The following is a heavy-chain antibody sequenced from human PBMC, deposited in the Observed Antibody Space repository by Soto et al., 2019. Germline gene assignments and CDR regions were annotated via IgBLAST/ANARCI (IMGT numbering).Heavy chain of an antibody. CDR1: GFSLSTSGVG. J-gene: IGHJ4*02. CDR2: IYWDDDK. D-gene: IGHD5-18*01. Sequence: QITLKESGPTLVKPTQTLTLTCTFSGFSLSTSGVGVGWIRQPPGKALEWLALIYWDDDKRYSPSLKSRLTIXKXXSKNQVVLTMTNMDPVDTATYYCAHRGYSYGHFDYWGQGTLVTVSS. V-gene: IGHV2-5*02. CDR3: AHRGYSYGHFDY.